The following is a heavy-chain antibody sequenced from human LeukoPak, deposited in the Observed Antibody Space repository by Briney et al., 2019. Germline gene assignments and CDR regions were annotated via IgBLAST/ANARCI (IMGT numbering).Heavy chain of an antibody. CDR3: AREIEGYFDL. Sequence: PSQTLSLTCTVSGGSISSGGYYWRWIRQHPGKGLEWIGYIYYSGSTYYNPSLKSRVTISVDTSKNQFSLKLSSVTAADTAVYYCAREIEGYFDLWGRGTLVTVSS. CDR1: GGSISSGGYY. V-gene: IGHV4-31*03. CDR2: IYYSGST. J-gene: IGHJ2*01.